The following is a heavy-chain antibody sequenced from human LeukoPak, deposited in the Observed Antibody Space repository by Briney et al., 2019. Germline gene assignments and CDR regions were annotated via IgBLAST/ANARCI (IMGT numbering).Heavy chain of an antibody. D-gene: IGHD1-26*01. CDR2: IKEDGSAK. Sequence: GGSLRLSCAASGFTFSNYWMSWVRQAPGKGLEWVANIKEDGSAKYYVDSVKGRFTISRDNAKNSVYLQMNSLRADDTAVYYCARARYREINYAYAGGFYYMDVWGKGTTVTVSS. J-gene: IGHJ6*03. CDR3: ARARYREINYAYAGGFYYMDV. V-gene: IGHV3-7*01. CDR1: GFTFSNYW.